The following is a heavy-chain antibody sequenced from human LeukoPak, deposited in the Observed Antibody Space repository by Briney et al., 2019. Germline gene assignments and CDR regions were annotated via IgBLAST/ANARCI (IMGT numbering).Heavy chain of an antibody. V-gene: IGHV1-18*04. D-gene: IGHD3-10*01. Sequence: ASVKVSCKASGYTFTGYYMHWVRQAPGQGLEWMGWISVYTGKTYHAQKFQARVTMTTDTFTSTAYMELRSLRSDDTAVYYCARDMVRGVIITLGAFDIWGQGTMVTVSS. CDR3: ARDMVRGVIITLGAFDI. CDR2: ISVYTGKT. CDR1: GYTFTGYY. J-gene: IGHJ3*02.